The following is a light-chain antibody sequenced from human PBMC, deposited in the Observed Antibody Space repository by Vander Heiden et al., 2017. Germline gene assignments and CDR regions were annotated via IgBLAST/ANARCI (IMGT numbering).Light chain of an antibody. CDR3: QHYDNLPLT. V-gene: IGKV1-33*01. J-gene: IGKJ4*01. Sequence: DSQITQSPSSLSASVGDRVTITCQASQDITNYLNWYQQKPGKAPKLLIYDASDLETGVPSRFSGSGSGTDFTFTISSMQPEDFATYYCQHYDNLPLTFGGGTKVEIK. CDR1: QDITNY. CDR2: DAS.